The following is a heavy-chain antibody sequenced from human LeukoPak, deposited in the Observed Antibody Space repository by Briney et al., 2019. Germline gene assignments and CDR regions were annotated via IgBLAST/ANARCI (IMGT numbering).Heavy chain of an antibody. J-gene: IGHJ4*02. Sequence: ASVKVSCKASGYTLTGYYMHWVRQATGQGLEWMGWINPNSGGTNYAQKFQGRVTMTRDTSISTAYMELSRLRSDDTAVYYCARATYYYDSSGYSSWGQGTLVTVSS. CDR3: ARATYYYDSSGYSS. CDR1: GYTLTGYY. D-gene: IGHD3-22*01. CDR2: INPNSGGT. V-gene: IGHV1-2*02.